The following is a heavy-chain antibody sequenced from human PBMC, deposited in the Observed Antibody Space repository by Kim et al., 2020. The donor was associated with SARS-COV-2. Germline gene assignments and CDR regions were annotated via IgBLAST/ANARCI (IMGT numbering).Heavy chain of an antibody. V-gene: IGHV3-7*01. Sequence: GGSLRLSCAASGFTFRNYWMSWVRQAPGKGLEWVANIKEDGSEEYYVDSVKGRFTISRDNAKNSLYLQMNSLRAEDTAIYYCARPARASSDYWGQGTLVTVSS. D-gene: IGHD2-2*01. CDR1: GFTFRNYW. J-gene: IGHJ4*02. CDR2: IKEDGSEE. CDR3: ARPARASSDY.